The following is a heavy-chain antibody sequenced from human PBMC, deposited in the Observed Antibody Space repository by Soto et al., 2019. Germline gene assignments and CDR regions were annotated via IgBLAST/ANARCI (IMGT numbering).Heavy chain of an antibody. CDR3: AKDLKDSSNADYYYYYGMDV. CDR1: GFTFSSYG. Sequence: GGSLRLSCAASGFTFSSYGMHWVRQAPGKGLEWVAVISYDGSNKYYADSVKGRFTISRDNSKNTLYLQMNSLRAEDTAVYYCAKDLKDSSNADYYYYYGMDVWGQGTTVTVSS. J-gene: IGHJ6*02. D-gene: IGHD2-15*01. CDR2: ISYDGSNK. V-gene: IGHV3-30*18.